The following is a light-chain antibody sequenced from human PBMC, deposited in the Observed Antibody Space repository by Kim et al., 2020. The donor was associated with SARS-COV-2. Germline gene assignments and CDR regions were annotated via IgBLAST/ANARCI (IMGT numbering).Light chain of an antibody. CDR2: GNN. Sequence: GVAISGTGSSSNIGTTYVVHWYQQLPGTAPRLLSYGNNNRPSGVPDRFSGSKSGTSASLAITGLQTEDEADYYCQSYDSGLGAVVFGGGTQLTVL. CDR3: QSYDSGLGAVV. J-gene: IGLJ2*01. V-gene: IGLV1-40*01. CDR1: SSNIGTTYV.